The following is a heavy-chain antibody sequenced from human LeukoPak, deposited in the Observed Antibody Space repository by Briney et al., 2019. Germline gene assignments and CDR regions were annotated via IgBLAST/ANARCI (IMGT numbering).Heavy chain of an antibody. CDR2: INPNSGGT. V-gene: IGHV1-2*02. Sequence: GASVTVSCTASGYTFTGYYMHWVRQAPGQGLEGMGWINPNSGGTNYSQKFQGRVTMTRDTSISTAYMELSRLRSDDTAVYYCARLGTIFGVVITNTFDYWGQGTLVTVSS. J-gene: IGHJ4*02. CDR1: GYTFTGYY. CDR3: ARLGTIFGVVITNTFDY. D-gene: IGHD3-3*01.